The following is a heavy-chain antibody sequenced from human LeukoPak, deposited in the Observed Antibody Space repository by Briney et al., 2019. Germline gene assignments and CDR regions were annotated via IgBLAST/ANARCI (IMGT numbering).Heavy chain of an antibody. CDR3: ATAPLFIAVAGTSGY. CDR2: VDPEDGET. V-gene: IGHV1-69-2*01. CDR1: GYTFTDYY. D-gene: IGHD6-19*01. Sequence: ASVKISCKVSGYTFTDYYMHWVQQAPGKGLEWMGLVDPEDGETIYAEKFRGRVTITADTSTDTAYMELSSLRSEDTAVYYCATAPLFIAVAGTSGYWGQGTLVTVSS. J-gene: IGHJ4*02.